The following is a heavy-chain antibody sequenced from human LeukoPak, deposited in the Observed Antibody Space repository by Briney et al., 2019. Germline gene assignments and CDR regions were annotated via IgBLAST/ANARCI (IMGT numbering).Heavy chain of an antibody. D-gene: IGHD2-2*01. V-gene: IGHV4-39*01. CDR3: ASLPAQHKHYYYYYYMDI. J-gene: IGHJ6*03. CDR2: IYYSGST. CDR1: GGSISSSSYY. Sequence: SETLSLTCTVSGGSISSSSYYWGWIRQPPGKGLEWIGSIYYSGSTYFNPSLKSRVTISVDTSKNQFSLKLSSVTAADTAVYYCASLPAQHKHYYYYYYMDIWGKGTTVTISS.